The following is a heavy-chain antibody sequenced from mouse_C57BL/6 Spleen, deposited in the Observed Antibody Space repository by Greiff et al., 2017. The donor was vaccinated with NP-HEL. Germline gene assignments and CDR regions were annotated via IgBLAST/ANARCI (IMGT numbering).Heavy chain of an antibody. CDR2: INPSNGGT. Sequence: QVQLRQPGPELVKPGASVKLSCKASGYTFTSYWMHWVKQRPGQGLEWIGNINPSNGGTNYNEKFKSKATMTVDKSSSTAYMQLSSLTSEYSAVYCCARWDSPFAYWGQGTLVTVSA. D-gene: IGHD4-1*01. J-gene: IGHJ3*01. V-gene: IGHV1-53*01. CDR3: ARWDSPFAY. CDR1: GYTFTSYW.